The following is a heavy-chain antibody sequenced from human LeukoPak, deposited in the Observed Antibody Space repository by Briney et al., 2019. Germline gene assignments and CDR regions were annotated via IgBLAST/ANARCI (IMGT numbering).Heavy chain of an antibody. CDR2: MKGDGSEI. CDR1: GFTFSSYW. J-gene: IGHJ3*01. D-gene: IGHD3-16*01. Sequence: GGSLRLSCAASGFTFSSYWMSWVRQAPGKGLEWVANMKGDGSEIHYVDSVKGRFTISRDNTKNSLYLQMNYLRAEDTAVYYCARPAYTAAYDLWGQGTMVTVSS. CDR3: ARPAYTAAYDL. V-gene: IGHV3-7*01.